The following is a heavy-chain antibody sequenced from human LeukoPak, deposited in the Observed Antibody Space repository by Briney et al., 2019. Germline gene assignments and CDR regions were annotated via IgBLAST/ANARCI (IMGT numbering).Heavy chain of an antibody. D-gene: IGHD1-26*01. CDR1: GFTFNTYA. CDR2: ISGSGGST. Sequence: GGSLRLSCAASGFTFNTYAMSWVRQAPGKGLEWVSAISGSGGSTYYADSVKGRFTISRDNSKNTLYLRMNSLRAEDTAVYYCAKGWELLRSYWGQGTLVTVSS. J-gene: IGHJ4*02. CDR3: AKGWELLRSY. V-gene: IGHV3-23*01.